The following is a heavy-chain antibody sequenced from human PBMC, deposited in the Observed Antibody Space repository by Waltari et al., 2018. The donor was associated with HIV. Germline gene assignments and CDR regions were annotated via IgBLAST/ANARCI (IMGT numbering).Heavy chain of an antibody. J-gene: IGHJ5*02. Sequence: QVQLEQSGTEVKKPGASVKVSCRASGYTFNHYGITWVRQAPGQGLEWMGWISVFNANTNYAQKFQGRVTMTADTATRTVYLELRSLKSDDTAVYFCGRDLFPRLQLRSDWIDPWGQGTLVIVSS. D-gene: IGHD1-1*01. V-gene: IGHV1-18*01. CDR1: GYTFNHYG. CDR2: ISVFNANT. CDR3: GRDLFPRLQLRSDWIDP.